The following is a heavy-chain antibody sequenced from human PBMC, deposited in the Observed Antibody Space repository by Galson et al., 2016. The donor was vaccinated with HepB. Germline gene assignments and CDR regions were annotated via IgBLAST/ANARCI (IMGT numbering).Heavy chain of an antibody. CDR3: AKDGVAYCGADCYFDY. Sequence: SLRLSCAASGFTFSSYSMNWVRQAPGKGLEWVSSISSSTNYIYYADSVKGRFTISRDNSKNTLFLQMNSLRAEDTAVYYCAKDGVAYCGADCYFDYWGQGTLVTVSS. CDR2: ISSSTNYI. V-gene: IGHV3-21*01. CDR1: GFTFSSYS. J-gene: IGHJ4*02. D-gene: IGHD2-21*01.